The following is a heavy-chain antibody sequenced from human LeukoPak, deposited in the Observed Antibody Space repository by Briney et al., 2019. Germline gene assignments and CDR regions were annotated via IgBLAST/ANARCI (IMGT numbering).Heavy chain of an antibody. CDR2: IKQDGSEK. CDR3: AGGTGFIIKD. Sequence: PGGSLRLSCAASGLTFSLCWMNWVRRAPGKGLEWVANIKQDGSEKNYVDSVKGRFTISRDNAKNSLYLQMNNLRDEDTAMYYCAGGTGFIIKDWGQGTLVTVSS. J-gene: IGHJ4*02. V-gene: IGHV3-7*03. CDR1: GLTFSLCW. D-gene: IGHD3-9*01.